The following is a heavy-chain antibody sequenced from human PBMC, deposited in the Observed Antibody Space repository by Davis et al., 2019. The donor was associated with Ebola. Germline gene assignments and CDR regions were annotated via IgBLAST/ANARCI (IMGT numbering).Heavy chain of an antibody. Sequence: AASVKVSCKAARGTLRPHGMSWVRQAPGQGLEWMGGIIPLFGTTNYAQKSQSRVTITADESTSTVYMEMSSLRSDDTAVYYCARVPRVGETGTYYYGMDVWGKGTTVTVSS. J-gene: IGHJ6*04. D-gene: IGHD1-26*01. CDR2: IIPLFGTT. CDR1: RGTLRPHG. CDR3: ARVPRVGETGTYYYGMDV. V-gene: IGHV1-69*13.